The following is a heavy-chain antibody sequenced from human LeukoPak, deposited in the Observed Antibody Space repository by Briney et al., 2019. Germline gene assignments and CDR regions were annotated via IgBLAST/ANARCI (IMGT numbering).Heavy chain of an antibody. CDR2: ISSDGSNT. V-gene: IGHV3-74*01. CDR1: VCTFSSYL. D-gene: IGHD1-26*01. CDR3: AREWDLRGAYYMDV. Sequence: PGWALSLSCAASVCTFSSYLRHGVRQAPGKVLVWVSRISSDGSNTIYADSVKGRFTISTDNSTNTLYLQMSTPRGDNTAVYYCAREWDLRGAYYMDVWGKGNTVTVSS. J-gene: IGHJ6*03.